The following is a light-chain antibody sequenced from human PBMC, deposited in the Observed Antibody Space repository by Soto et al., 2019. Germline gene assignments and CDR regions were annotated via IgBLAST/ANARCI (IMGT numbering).Light chain of an antibody. CDR2: AAS. J-gene: IGKJ3*01. V-gene: IGKV1-39*01. CDR3: QRSYIPPLT. Sequence: DIQLTQSPSSLSASVGDRVTITCRASQSLNTFLNWYQQKPGKAPNLLIYAASTLQSGVPSKFSGSGSGTYFTLTISNLQPEDFATYYCQRSYIPPLTFGPGTKVTIQ. CDR1: QSLNTF.